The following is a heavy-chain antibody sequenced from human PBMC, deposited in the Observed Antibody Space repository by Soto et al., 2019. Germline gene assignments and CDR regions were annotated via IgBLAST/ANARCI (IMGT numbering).Heavy chain of an antibody. Sequence: GGSLRLSCAASGFTFSGSAMHWVRQASGKGLEWVGRIRSKANSYATAYAASVKGRFTISRDDSKNTAYLQMNSLKTEDTAVYYCTRGIVGAWYYYYGMDVWGQGTTVTVSS. CDR1: GFTFSGSA. CDR3: TRGIVGAWYYYYGMDV. D-gene: IGHD1-26*01. J-gene: IGHJ6*02. CDR2: IRSKANSYAT. V-gene: IGHV3-73*01.